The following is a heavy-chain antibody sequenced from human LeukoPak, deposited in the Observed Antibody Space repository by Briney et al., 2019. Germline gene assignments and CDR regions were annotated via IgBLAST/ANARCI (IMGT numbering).Heavy chain of an antibody. V-gene: IGHV4-59*01. CDR3: AREYRYCSGGSCPLYMDV. Sequence: PSETLSLTCTVSGGSISSYYWSWIRQPPGKGLEWIGYFYYSGSTNYNPSLKSRVTISVDTSKNQFSLKLSSVTAADTAVYYCAREYRYCSGGSCPLYMDVWGKGTTVTVSS. J-gene: IGHJ6*03. D-gene: IGHD2-15*01. CDR1: GGSISSYY. CDR2: FYYSGST.